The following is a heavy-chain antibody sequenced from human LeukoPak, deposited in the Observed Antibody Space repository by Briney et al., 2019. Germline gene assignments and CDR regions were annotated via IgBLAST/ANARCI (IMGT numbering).Heavy chain of an antibody. V-gene: IGHV3-23*01. Sequence: GGSLRLSCAASRFTSSSYAMSWVRQAPGKGLEWVSAISGSGGSTYYADSVKGRFTISRDNSKNTLYLQMNSLRAEDTAVYYCARGVRIAVAGNIDYWGQGTLVTVSS. CDR2: ISGSGGST. CDR1: RFTSSSYA. J-gene: IGHJ4*02. CDR3: ARGVRIAVAGNIDY. D-gene: IGHD6-19*01.